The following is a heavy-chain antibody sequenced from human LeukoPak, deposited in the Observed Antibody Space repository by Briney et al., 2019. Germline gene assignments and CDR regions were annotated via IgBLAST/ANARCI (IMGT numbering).Heavy chain of an antibody. D-gene: IGHD6-19*01. J-gene: IGHJ5*02. CDR2: ISGSGGST. CDR3: AKDSSGWYGGWFDP. CDR1: GFTFSSYA. V-gene: IGHV3-23*01. Sequence: PGGSLRLSCAASGFTFSSYAMSWVRQAPGKGLEWVSAISGSGGSTYYADSVKGRFTISRDNSKNTLYLQMNSLRAEDTALYYCAKDSSGWYGGWFDPWGQGTLVTVSS.